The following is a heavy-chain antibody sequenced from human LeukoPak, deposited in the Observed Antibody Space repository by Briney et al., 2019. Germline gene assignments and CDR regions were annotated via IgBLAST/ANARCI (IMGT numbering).Heavy chain of an antibody. CDR3: ARGRILHSSSALGY. V-gene: IGHV4-34*01. CDR2: INHSGGT. J-gene: IGHJ4*02. D-gene: IGHD6-13*01. Sequence: PSETRSLTCAVYGGSFSGYYWSWIRQPPGKGLEWIGEINHSGGTNYNPSLKSRVTISIDTSKNQFSLNLRSVTAADTAVYYCARGRILHSSSALGYWGQGTLVTISS. CDR1: GGSFSGYY.